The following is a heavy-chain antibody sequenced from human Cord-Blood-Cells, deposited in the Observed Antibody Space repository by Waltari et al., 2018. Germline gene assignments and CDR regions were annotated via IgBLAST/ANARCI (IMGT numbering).Heavy chain of an antibody. CDR2: IYYSGST. D-gene: IGHD7-27*01. Sequence: QLQLQESGPGLVKPSETLSLTCTVSGGSISSSSYYWGWIRQPPGKGQEWIGSIYYSGSTYYNPSLKSRVTISVDTSKNQFSLKLSSVTAADTAVYYCATPWGSADYWGQGTLVTVSS. CDR3: ATPWGSADY. V-gene: IGHV4-39*01. CDR1: GGSISSSSYY. J-gene: IGHJ4*02.